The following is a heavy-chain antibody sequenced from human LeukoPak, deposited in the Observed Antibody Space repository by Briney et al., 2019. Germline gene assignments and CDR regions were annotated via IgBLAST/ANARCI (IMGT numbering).Heavy chain of an antibody. CDR3: ARESPYYCDSPDAFDI. Sequence: GGSLRLSCAASGFTFSNYWMSWVRQAPGKGLEWVANIKEDGSEQYYLDSVKGRFTISRDNAKTSLYLQMNSLRPEDTAVYYCARESPYYCDSPDAFDIWGQGTMVTVSS. D-gene: IGHD3-22*01. V-gene: IGHV3-7*03. J-gene: IGHJ3*02. CDR2: IKEDGSEQ. CDR1: GFTFSNYW.